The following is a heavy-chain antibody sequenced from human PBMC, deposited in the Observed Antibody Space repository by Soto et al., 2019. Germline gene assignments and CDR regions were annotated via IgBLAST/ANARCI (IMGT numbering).Heavy chain of an antibody. CDR2: ITASGEKL. V-gene: IGHV3-23*01. J-gene: IGHJ4*02. Sequence: PGGSLRLSCAASGFSLSSYAMTWVRQAPGKGLEWVSGITASGEKLYYADSVKGRFTVSRDNSKNTLYLQMSSLRADDTAVYYCARSLFLASTDTEPFDYWGQGALVTVSS. D-gene: IGHD3-3*02. CDR3: ARSLFLASTDTEPFDY. CDR1: GFSLSSYA.